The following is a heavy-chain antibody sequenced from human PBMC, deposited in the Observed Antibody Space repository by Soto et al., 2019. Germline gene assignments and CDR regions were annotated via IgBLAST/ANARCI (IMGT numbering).Heavy chain of an antibody. CDR1: GFTFTSSA. Sequence: ASVKVSCKASGFTFTSSAMQWVRQARGQRLEWIGWIVVGSGNTNYAQKFQERVTITRDMSTSTAYMELSSLRSEDTAVYYCAAGLNRFPVAGPYFDYWGQGTLVTVSS. V-gene: IGHV1-58*02. CDR3: AAGLNRFPVAGPYFDY. J-gene: IGHJ4*02. CDR2: IVVGSGNT. D-gene: IGHD6-19*01.